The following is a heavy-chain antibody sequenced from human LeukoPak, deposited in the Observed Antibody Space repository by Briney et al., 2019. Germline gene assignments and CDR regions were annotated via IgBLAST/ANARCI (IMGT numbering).Heavy chain of an antibody. V-gene: IGHV3-64*01. CDR1: GFTFSSYA. CDR2: ISSNGGST. D-gene: IGHD2-2*01. CDR3: ARDKLIFSYQLPSGAFDI. Sequence: GGSLRLSCAASGFTFSSYAMHWVRQAPGKGLEYVSAISSNGGSTYYANSVKGRFTISRDNSKNTLYLQMGSLRAEDTAVYYCARDKLIFSYQLPSGAFDIWGQGTMVTVSS. J-gene: IGHJ3*02.